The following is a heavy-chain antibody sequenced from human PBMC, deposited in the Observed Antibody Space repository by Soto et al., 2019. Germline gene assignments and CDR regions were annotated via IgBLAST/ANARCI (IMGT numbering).Heavy chain of an antibody. J-gene: IGHJ1*01. Sequence: SVKVSCKASGGTFSSYAISWVRQAPGQGLEWMGGIIPIFGTANYAQKFQGRVTITADESTSTAYMELSSLRSEDTAVYYCARDSPYCGGDCYSGYFQHWGQGTLVTVSS. D-gene: IGHD2-21*02. CDR2: IIPIFGTA. CDR3: ARDSPYCGGDCYSGYFQH. CDR1: GGTFSSYA. V-gene: IGHV1-69*13.